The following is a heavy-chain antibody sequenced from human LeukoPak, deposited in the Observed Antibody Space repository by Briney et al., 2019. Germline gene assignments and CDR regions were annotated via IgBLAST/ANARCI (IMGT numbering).Heavy chain of an antibody. D-gene: IGHD3-16*01. CDR3: AKTGGPRWFDP. Sequence: ASLKVSCKASGYTFTAYYIHWVRQPPGQGLEWMGSIDPNSGDTNYAQKFQGRVTMTRDRSISTAYMELSRLTSDDTAIYYCAKTGGPRWFDPWGQGTLVTVSS. V-gene: IGHV1-2*02. J-gene: IGHJ5*02. CDR2: IDPNSGDT. CDR1: GYTFTAYY.